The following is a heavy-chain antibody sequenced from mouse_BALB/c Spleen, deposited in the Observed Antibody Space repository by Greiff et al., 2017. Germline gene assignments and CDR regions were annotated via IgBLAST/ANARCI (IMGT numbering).Heavy chain of an antibody. CDR3: ARHEVPYYGSSYDWFAY. CDR1: GYTFTEYT. J-gene: IGHJ3*01. V-gene: IGHV1-62-2*01. Sequence: VQLQQSGAELVKPGASVKLSCKASGYTFTEYTIHWVKQRSGQGLEWIGWFYPGSGSIKYNEKFKDKATLTADKSSSTVYMELSRLTSEDSAVYFCARHEVPYYGSSYDWFAYWGQGTLVTVSA. D-gene: IGHD1-1*01. CDR2: FYPGSGSI.